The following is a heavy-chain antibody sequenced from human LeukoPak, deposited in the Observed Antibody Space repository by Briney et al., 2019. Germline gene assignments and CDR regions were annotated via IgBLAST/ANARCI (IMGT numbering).Heavy chain of an antibody. J-gene: IGHJ6*03. CDR2: FNPNTGGT. CDR1: GYTFTGYY. D-gene: IGHD4-17*01. CDR3: ARGAFNYGDYAGYYYMDV. V-gene: IGHV1-2*02. Sequence: ASVKVSCKASGYTFTGYYLHWVRQAPGQVLEWMGWFNPNTGGTNYTQMFQGRLTMTRDTSISTAYMELSRLRSDNTAVYYCARGAFNYGDYAGYYYMDVWGKGTTVTISS.